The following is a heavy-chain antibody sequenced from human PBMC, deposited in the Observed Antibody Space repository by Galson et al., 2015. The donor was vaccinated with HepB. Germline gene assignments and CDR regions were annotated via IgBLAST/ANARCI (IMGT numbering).Heavy chain of an antibody. Sequence: SLRLSCAVSGFNFDECAMHWVRQAPGKGLEWVSGISWSSGGIDYADSVKGRFTVSRDNGKNSVFLQMDSLRAEDTALYYCARETPQRWELILDYWGQGILVTVSS. CDR2: ISWSSGGI. CDR1: GFNFDECA. J-gene: IGHJ4*02. CDR3: ARETPQRWELILDY. V-gene: IGHV3-9*01. D-gene: IGHD1-26*01.